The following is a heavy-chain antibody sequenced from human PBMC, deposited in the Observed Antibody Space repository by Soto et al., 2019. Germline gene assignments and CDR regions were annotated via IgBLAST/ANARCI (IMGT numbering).Heavy chain of an antibody. D-gene: IGHD2-21*01. CDR3: ARGSDIVVVSYYYYMEV. CDR2: MNPNSGNT. V-gene: IGHV1-8*01. Sequence: ASVKVSCKASGYTFTSYDINWVRQATGQGLEWMGWMNPNSGNTGYAQEFQGRVTMTRNTSISTAYMELSSLRSEDTAVYYCARGSDIVVVSYYYYMEVWGKGTTVTVSS. CDR1: GYTFTSYD. J-gene: IGHJ6*03.